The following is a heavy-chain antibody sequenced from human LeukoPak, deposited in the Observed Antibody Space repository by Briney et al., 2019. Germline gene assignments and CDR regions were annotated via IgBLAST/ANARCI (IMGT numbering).Heavy chain of an antibody. Sequence: SETLSLTCAVYGGSFSGYYWSWIRQPPGKGLEWIGEINHGGSTNYNPSLKSRVTILVDTSRNQFSLKLSSLTAADTAVYYCYTREYTYGQGDYYYYMDVWGKGTTVTVSS. J-gene: IGHJ6*03. CDR2: INHGGST. CDR1: GGSFSGYY. CDR3: YTREYTYGQGDYYYYMDV. V-gene: IGHV4-34*01. D-gene: IGHD5-18*01.